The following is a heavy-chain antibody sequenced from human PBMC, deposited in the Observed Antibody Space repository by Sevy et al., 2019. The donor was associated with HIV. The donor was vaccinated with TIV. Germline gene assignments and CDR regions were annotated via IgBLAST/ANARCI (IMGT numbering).Heavy chain of an antibody. J-gene: IGHJ6*02. V-gene: IGHV1-8*01. CDR2: MNPNSGNT. CDR1: GYTFTSYD. CDR3: AREERKAAAGTYYYYGMDV. D-gene: IGHD6-13*01. Sequence: ASVKVSCKASGYTFTSYDINWVRQATGQGLEWMGWMNPNSGNTGYAQKFQGRVTMTRNTSISTAYMELSSLRSEDTAVYYCAREERKAAAGTYYYYGMDVWGQGPTVTVSS.